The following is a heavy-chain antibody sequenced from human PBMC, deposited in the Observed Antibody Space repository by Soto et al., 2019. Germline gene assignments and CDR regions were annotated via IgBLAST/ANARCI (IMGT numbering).Heavy chain of an antibody. CDR1: GFTFSSYA. V-gene: IGHV3-23*01. D-gene: IGHD3-9*01. CDR2: ISGSGGST. J-gene: IGHJ4*02. CDR3: AKDYTPSDWLLYYFDY. Sequence: GGSLRLSCAASGFTFSSYAMSWVRQAPGKGLEWVSAISGSGGSTYYADSVKGRFTISRDNSKNTLYLQMNSLRAEDTAVYYCAKDYTPSDWLLYYFDYWGQGTLVTVSS.